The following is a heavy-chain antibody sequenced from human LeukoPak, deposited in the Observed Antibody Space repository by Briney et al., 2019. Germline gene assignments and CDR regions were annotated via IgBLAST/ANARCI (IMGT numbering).Heavy chain of an antibody. V-gene: IGHV4-59*01. J-gene: IGHJ6*02. CDR1: GGSISSYY. Sequence: SETLSLTCTVSGGSISSYYWSWIRQPPGKGLEWIGYIYYSGSTNYNTSLKSRVTISVDTSKNQFSLKLSSVTAADTAVYYCARDSGRDGYNPLYYYYGMDVWGQGTTVTVSS. D-gene: IGHD5-24*01. CDR3: ARDSGRDGYNPLYYYYGMDV. CDR2: IYYSGST.